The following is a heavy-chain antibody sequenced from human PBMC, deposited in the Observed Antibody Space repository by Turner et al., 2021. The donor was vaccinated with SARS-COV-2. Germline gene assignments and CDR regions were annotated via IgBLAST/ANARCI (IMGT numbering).Heavy chain of an antibody. CDR1: GRSISSSSDY. CDR2: IYYSGST. CDR3: ARHWEVAAAAYLARFDP. D-gene: IGHD6-13*01. V-gene: IGHV4-39*01. Sequence: QLQLQESGPGLVKPSETLSLTCTVSGRSISSSSDYWGWIRQPPGKGLEWIGSIYYSGSTNHKPSLKSRVTISVDTSKNQFSPKLTSVTAAETAVYFCARHWEVAAAAYLARFDPWGQGTLVTVSS. J-gene: IGHJ5*02.